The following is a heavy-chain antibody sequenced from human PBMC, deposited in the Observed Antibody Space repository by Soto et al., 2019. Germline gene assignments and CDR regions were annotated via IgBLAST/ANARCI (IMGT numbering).Heavy chain of an antibody. V-gene: IGHV4-31*03. CDR3: ARVPNVYYYYYMDV. CDR2: INYSGST. CDR1: GGSISSGGYY. D-gene: IGHD7-27*01. J-gene: IGHJ6*03. Sequence: SETLSLTCTVSGGSISSGGYYWSWIRQHPGKGLEWIGYINYSGSTYYNPSLKSRVTISVDTSKNQFSLKLSSVTAADTAVYYCARVPNVYYYYYMDVWGKGTTVTVSS.